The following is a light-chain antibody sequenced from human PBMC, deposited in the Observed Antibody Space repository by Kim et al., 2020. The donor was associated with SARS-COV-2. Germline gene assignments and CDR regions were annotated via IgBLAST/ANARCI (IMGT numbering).Light chain of an antibody. CDR2: AAS. V-gene: IGKV3-11*01. Sequence: VSAGERVTVTCRASQRVSSYLAWYQQKPGQAPRRLIYAASNRATGIPARFSGSGSGTDFTLTISSLEPEDFAVYYCQQRRTWPITFGQGTRLEIK. CDR1: QRVSSY. J-gene: IGKJ5*01. CDR3: QQRRTWPIT.